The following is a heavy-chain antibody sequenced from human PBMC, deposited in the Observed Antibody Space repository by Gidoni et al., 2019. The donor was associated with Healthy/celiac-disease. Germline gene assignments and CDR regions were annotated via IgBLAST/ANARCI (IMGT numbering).Heavy chain of an antibody. CDR1: GFTFDDYA. CDR2: ISWNSGSI. CDR3: AKDISTGSSSAVDY. V-gene: IGHV3-9*01. J-gene: IGHJ4*02. Sequence: EVQLVESGGGLVQPGRSLRLSCAASGFTFDDYAMNWVRQAPGKGLEWVSGISWNSGSIGYADSVKGRFTISRDNAKNSLYLQMNSLRAEDTALYYCAKDISTGSSSAVDYWGQGTLVTVSS. D-gene: IGHD6-6*01.